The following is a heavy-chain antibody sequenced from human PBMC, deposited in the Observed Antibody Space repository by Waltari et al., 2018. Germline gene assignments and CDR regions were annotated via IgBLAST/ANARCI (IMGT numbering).Heavy chain of an antibody. J-gene: IGHJ4*02. V-gene: IGHV1-69*10. Sequence: QVQLVQSGAEVKKPGSSVKVSCKASGGTFSSYAISWVRQAPGQGLEWMGGLSPILGIANYAQKFQGRVTITADKSTSTAYMELSSLRSEDTAVYYCARLGDDYGDYWGQGTLVTVSS. CDR3: ARLGDDYGDY. CDR1: GGTFSSYA. D-gene: IGHD3-16*01. CDR2: LSPILGIA.